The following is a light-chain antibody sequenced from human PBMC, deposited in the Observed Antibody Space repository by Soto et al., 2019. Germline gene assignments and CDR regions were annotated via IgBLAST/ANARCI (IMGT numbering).Light chain of an antibody. V-gene: IGKV1-5*01. CDR1: QSVNNW. CDR2: DAS. Sequence: DIQMSQSASAVSASVGDSVTINCRASQSVNNWLAWYQQKPGKAPKLLMYDASTLQRGVPLRFSGSGSGTEFTLTISGLQPDDFATYYCQQYHSYSQTFGQGTKV. CDR3: QQYHSYSQT. J-gene: IGKJ1*01.